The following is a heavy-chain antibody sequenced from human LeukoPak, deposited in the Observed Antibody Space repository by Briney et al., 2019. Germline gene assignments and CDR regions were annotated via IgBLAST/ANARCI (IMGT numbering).Heavy chain of an antibody. CDR3: ARGLGPMSPSLDY. Sequence: SETLSLTCAVSGESFSYNYWTWVRQPPGKGLEWIGDINHSGRVNYRPSLKSRVTISVDTSKSQFSLKLSAVTAADTAVYYCARGLGPMSPSLDYWGQGSLVTVSS. J-gene: IGHJ4*02. D-gene: IGHD3-22*01. V-gene: IGHV4-34*01. CDR1: GESFSYNY. CDR2: INHSGRV.